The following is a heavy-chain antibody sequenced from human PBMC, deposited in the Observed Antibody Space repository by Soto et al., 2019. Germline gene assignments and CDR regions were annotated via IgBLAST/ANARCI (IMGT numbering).Heavy chain of an antibody. V-gene: IGHV4-39*01. CDR2: IYYSGRT. CDR3: ARQPYDSSDYFDY. Sequence: SETLSLTCTVSGDSISSGTYYWGWIRQPPGKGLEWIGSIYYSGRTYYKQSLKSRVTISVDTSRIHFSLKLISVTAADTAVYFCARQPYDSSDYFDYWGQGTLVTVSS. CDR1: GDSISSGTYY. J-gene: IGHJ4*02. D-gene: IGHD3-22*01.